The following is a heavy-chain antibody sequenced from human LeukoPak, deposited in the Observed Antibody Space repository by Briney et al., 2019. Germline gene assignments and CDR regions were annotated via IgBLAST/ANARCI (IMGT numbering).Heavy chain of an antibody. CDR3: AKGGYCSTTSCTPWGMDV. V-gene: IGHV3-30*18. D-gene: IGHD2-2*01. J-gene: IGHJ6*02. CDR2: ISYDGSDK. CDR1: GFTFSNYG. Sequence: GGSLRLSCAASGFTFSNYGMHWVRQAPGKGLEWVAVISYDGSDKYYAGSEKGRFTISKDNSKNTLYLQMNSLRAVDTAVYYCAKGGYCSTTSCTPWGMDVWGQGTTVTVSS.